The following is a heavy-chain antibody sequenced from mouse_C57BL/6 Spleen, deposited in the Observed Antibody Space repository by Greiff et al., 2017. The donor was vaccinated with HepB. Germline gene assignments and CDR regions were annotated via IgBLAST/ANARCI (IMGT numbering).Heavy chain of an antibody. Sequence: EVKVVESGGGLVQPGESLKLSCESNEYEFPSHDMSWVRKTPEKRLELVAAINSDGGSTYYPDTMERRFIISRDNTKKTLYMQMSSLRSEDTALYYCARRGSHTGYAMDYWGQGTSVTVSS. CDR3: ARRGSHTGYAMDY. V-gene: IGHV5-2*03. CDR2: INSDGGST. CDR1: EYEFPSHD. J-gene: IGHJ4*01. D-gene: IGHD1-1*01.